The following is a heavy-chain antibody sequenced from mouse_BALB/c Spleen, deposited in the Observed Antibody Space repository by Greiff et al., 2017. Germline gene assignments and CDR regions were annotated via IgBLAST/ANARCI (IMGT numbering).Heavy chain of an antibody. Sequence: EVQRVESGGGLVQPGGSLKLSCAASGFAFSSYDMSWVRQTPEKRLEWVAYISSGGGSTYYPDTVKGRFTISRDNAKNTLYLQMSSLKSEDTAMYYCARQRMFGTGTDYYAMDYWGQGTSVTVSS. V-gene: IGHV5-12-1*01. J-gene: IGHJ4*01. D-gene: IGHD4-1*01. CDR2: ISSGGGST. CDR1: GFAFSSYD. CDR3: ARQRMFGTGTDYYAMDY.